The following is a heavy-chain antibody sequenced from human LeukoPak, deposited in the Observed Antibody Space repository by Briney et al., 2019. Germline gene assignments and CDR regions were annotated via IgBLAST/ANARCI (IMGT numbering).Heavy chain of an antibody. CDR3: ARDSRLQYSSSSEWSY. Sequence: PGGSLRLSCAASGFTVSSSYMSWVRQAPGKDLEWVSIFYSGDSTYYADSVKGRFTISRDNSKNTLYLQMNSLRAGDTAIYYCARDSRLQYSSSSEWSYWGQGTLVTVSS. CDR1: GFTVSSSY. V-gene: IGHV3-66*01. D-gene: IGHD6-6*01. J-gene: IGHJ4*02. CDR2: FYSGDST.